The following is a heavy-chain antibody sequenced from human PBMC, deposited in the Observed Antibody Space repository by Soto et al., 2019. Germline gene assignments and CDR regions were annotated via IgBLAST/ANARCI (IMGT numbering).Heavy chain of an antibody. Sequence: SETLSLTCTVSGGSINSGDYYWSWIRQPPGKGLEWIGYIYYSGNTYYNPSLKSRVTISGDTSKNQFSLKLSSVTAADTAVYYCARDSYYYGSGNFSYYGMEVWGQGTTVTVSS. D-gene: IGHD3-10*01. CDR2: IYYSGNT. J-gene: IGHJ6*02. V-gene: IGHV4-30-4*02. CDR3: ARDSYYYGSGNFSYYGMEV. CDR1: GGSINSGDYY.